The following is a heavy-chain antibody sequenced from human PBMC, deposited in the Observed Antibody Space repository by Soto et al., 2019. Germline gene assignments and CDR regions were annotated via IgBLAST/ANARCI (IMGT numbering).Heavy chain of an antibody. CDR2: IYYSGST. CDR3: ARARNGYEIDY. V-gene: IGHV4-31*03. CDR1: GGSISSGADY. D-gene: IGHD5-12*01. Sequence: QVQLQESGPGLVKPSQTLSLTCTVSGGSISSGADYWSWIRQHPTKGLEWIGYIYYSGSTYYNPSLKSRVPMSVDTSKNQFSLKLSSVTAADTAVYNCARARNGYEIDYWGQGTLVTVSS. J-gene: IGHJ4*02.